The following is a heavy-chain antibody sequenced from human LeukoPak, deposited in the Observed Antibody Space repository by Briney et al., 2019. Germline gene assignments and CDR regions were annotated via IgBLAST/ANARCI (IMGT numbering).Heavy chain of an antibody. J-gene: IGHJ1*01. CDR3: ARLAAVPG. Sequence: VSVKVSCKASGYTFTDYYLHWVRQAPGQGLEWMGWIHPNSGGTNYAQKFQGRVAMTRDTSISTAYMELSSLRPDDTAVYYCARLAAVPGWGQGTLVTVSS. CDR2: IHPNSGGT. D-gene: IGHD6-19*01. V-gene: IGHV1-2*02. CDR1: GYTFTDYY.